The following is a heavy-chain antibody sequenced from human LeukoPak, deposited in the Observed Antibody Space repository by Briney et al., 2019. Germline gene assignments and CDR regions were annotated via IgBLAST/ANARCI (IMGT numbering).Heavy chain of an antibody. CDR1: GYTFTGYY. CDR2: INPNSGGT. J-gene: IGHJ4*02. Sequence: ASVKVSCKASGYTFTGYYIHWLRQAPGQGLEWMGWINPNSGGTNYAQKFQGRVTMTRDTSIDTAYMELRRLRSDDTAVYYCAREVAARHGVIDYWGQGTLVTVSS. D-gene: IGHD6-6*01. CDR3: AREVAARHGVIDY. V-gene: IGHV1-2*02.